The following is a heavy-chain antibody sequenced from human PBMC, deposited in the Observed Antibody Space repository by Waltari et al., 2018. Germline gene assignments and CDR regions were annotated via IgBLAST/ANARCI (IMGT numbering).Heavy chain of an antibody. CDR2: ISSSSSTI. CDR1: GFTFSSYS. V-gene: IGHV3-48*01. D-gene: IGHD3-22*01. CDR3: ARGRNNGRSGYDI. Sequence: EVQLVDSGGGLVQPGGSLRLSCAASGFTFSSYSMNWVLKAPGKGLEWVSYISSSSSTIYYVDSVKGRFTISRDNADNSLYLQMNSLRAEDTAVYYCARGRNNGRSGYDIWGQGTMVTVSS. J-gene: IGHJ3*02.